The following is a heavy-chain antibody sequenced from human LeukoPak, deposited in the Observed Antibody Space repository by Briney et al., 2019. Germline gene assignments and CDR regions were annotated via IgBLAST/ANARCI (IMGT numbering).Heavy chain of an antibody. D-gene: IGHD6-13*01. CDR1: GFTFSSYS. CDR3: ARGGAAGWKYYFDC. J-gene: IGHJ4*02. CDR2: ISSSSSTI. V-gene: IGHV3-48*01. Sequence: GGSLRLSCAASGFTFSSYSMNWVRQAPGKGLEWVSYISSSSSTIYYADSVKGRFTISRDNAKNSLYLQMNSLRAEDTAVYYCARGGAAGWKYYFDCWGQGTLVTVSS.